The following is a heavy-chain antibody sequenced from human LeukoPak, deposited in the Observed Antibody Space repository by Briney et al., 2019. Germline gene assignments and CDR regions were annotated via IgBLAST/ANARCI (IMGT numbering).Heavy chain of an antibody. V-gene: IGHV3-23*01. CDR2: ISGSGGST. CDR1: GFTFSSYA. D-gene: IGHD2-15*01. CDR3: ARVRVDYYYYYYMDV. Sequence: GGSLRLSCAASGFTFSSYAMSWVRQAPGKGLEWVSAISGSGGSTYYADSVKGRFTISRDNAQNSLSLQMNSLRVGDTAVYYCARVRVDYYYYYYMDVWGKGTTVTVSS. J-gene: IGHJ6*03.